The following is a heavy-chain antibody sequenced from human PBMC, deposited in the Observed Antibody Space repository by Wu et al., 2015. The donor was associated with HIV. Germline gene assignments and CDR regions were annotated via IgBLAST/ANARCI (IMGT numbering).Heavy chain of an antibody. Sequence: QVQLVQSGAEVKKPGASVKVSCKASGYTFTGYYMHWVRQAPGQGLEWMGWINPNSGGTNYAQKFQGRVTMTRDTSISTAYMELSRLRSDDTAVYYCARGFGGLPYLHDAFDIWGQGTMVTVSS. J-gene: IGHJ3*02. CDR2: INPNSGGT. V-gene: IGHV1-2*02. D-gene: IGHD3-10*01. CDR1: GYTFTGYY. CDR3: ARGFGGLPYLHDAFDI.